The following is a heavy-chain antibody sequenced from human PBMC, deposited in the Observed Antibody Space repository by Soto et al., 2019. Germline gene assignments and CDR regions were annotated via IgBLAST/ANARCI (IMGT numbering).Heavy chain of an antibody. Sequence: QVQLHESGPGLVKVSETLSLTCTISGGSVFSGAFYWSWIRQPPGKGLEWIGYIHYSGTTNYNPSLKSRVAITVDTSKTQFSLTLTSVTAADAAVYYCARGVKDWRDYWGQGTLVTVSS. CDR2: IHYSGTT. V-gene: IGHV4-61*08. D-gene: IGHD1-1*01. CDR1: GGSVFSGAFY. J-gene: IGHJ4*02. CDR3: ARGVKDWRDY.